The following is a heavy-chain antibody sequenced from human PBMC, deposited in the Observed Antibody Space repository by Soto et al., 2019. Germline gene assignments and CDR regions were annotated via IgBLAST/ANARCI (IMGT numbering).Heavy chain of an antibody. CDR2: ISYDGGNK. J-gene: IGHJ4*02. CDR3: AREVFTAMVRGATYYFDY. CDR1: GFTFISYA. V-gene: IGHV3-30-3*01. Sequence: GGSLRLSCAASGFTFISYAMHWVLQAPCKGLEWVAVISYDGGNKYYADSVKGRFTISRDNSKNTLYLQMNSLRAEDTAVYYCAREVFTAMVRGATYYFDYWGQGTLVTVSS. D-gene: IGHD3-10*01.